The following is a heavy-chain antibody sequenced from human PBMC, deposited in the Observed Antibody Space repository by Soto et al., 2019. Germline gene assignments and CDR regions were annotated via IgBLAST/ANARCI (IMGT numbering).Heavy chain of an antibody. V-gene: IGHV3-64D*06. D-gene: IGHD6-13*01. CDR1: GFTVSSFG. Sequence: VGSLRLSCSGSGFTVSSFGMHWVRQAPGKGLEHVSTLSSNGIGTYYADSVKGRFTFSRDTSKNTLYLQMSSLRTEDTAVYYCVKDMGQAAVGIRYPYGLDVWGLGTTVTVSS. CDR3: VKDMGQAAVGIRYPYGLDV. CDR2: LSSNGIGT. J-gene: IGHJ6*02.